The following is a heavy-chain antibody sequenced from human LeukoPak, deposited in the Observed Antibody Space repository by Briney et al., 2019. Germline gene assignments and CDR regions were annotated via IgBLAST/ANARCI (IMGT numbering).Heavy chain of an antibody. CDR1: GVTFSGYA. V-gene: IGHV3-23*01. D-gene: IGHD3-3*01. Sequence: GGSLRLSCAASGVTFSGYAMSWVREAPGEGLEWVSAISGSGGRTYYADSVKGRFTISRDNSKNTLYLQMNSLRAEDTAVYYCAKVGTLYYDFWSGYSYYFDYWGQGTLVTVSS. CDR2: ISGSGGRT. J-gene: IGHJ4*02. CDR3: AKVGTLYYDFWSGYSYYFDY.